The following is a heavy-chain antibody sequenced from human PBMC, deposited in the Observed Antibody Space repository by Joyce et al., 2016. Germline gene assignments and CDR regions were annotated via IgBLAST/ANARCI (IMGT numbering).Heavy chain of an antibody. CDR3: ARDVHVVVTAGYYYGMDV. Sequence: EVKLVESGGGLVQPGGSLRLSCEASGFTFGTYWMSWLANRKQEGSEKYYVESVKGRFTISRDNAKNSLYLQMNSLRAEDTAVYYCARDVHVVVTAGYYYGMDVWGQGATVTVSS. J-gene: IGHJ6*02. CDR1: GFTFGTYW. D-gene: IGHD2-2*01. V-gene: IGHV3-7*01. CDR2: RKQEGSEK.